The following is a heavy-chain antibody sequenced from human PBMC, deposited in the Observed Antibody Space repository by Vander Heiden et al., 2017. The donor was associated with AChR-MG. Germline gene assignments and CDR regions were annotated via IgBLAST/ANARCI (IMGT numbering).Heavy chain of an antibody. CDR1: GFTVSSNY. CDR3: ASSVFGVVTSYYYYGMDV. J-gene: IGHJ6*02. V-gene: IGHV3-53*02. CDR2: IYSGGST. D-gene: IGHD3-3*01. Sequence: EVQLVETGGGLIQPGGSLRLSCAASGFTVSSNYMRWVRQAPGKGLEWVSVIYSGGSTYYTDSVKGRFTISRDNSKNTLYLQMNSLRAEDTAVYYCASSVFGVVTSYYYYGMDVWGQGTTVTVSS.